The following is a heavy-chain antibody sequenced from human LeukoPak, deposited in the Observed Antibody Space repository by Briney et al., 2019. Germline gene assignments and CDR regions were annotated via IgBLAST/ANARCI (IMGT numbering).Heavy chain of an antibody. V-gene: IGHV3-7*01. CDR3: ASRSAAGRSGWDY. J-gene: IGHJ4*02. CDR2: IKQDGSEK. Sequence: RTGGSLRLSCAASGFTFSSYWMSWVRQAPGKGLEWVANIKQDGSEKYYVDSVKGRFTISRDNAKNSLYLQMNSLRAEDTAVYYCASRSAAGRSGWDYWGQGTLVTVSS. D-gene: IGHD6-13*01. CDR1: GFTFSSYW.